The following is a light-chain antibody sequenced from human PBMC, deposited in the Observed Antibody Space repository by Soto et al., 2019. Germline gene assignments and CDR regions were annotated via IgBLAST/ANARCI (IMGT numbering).Light chain of an antibody. CDR2: DVS. CDR3: SSYTSSSTLYV. Sequence: QSSLTKPASVYGSPGQSITISCPGTSSDVGGYNYVSWYQQHPGKAPKLMIYDVSNRPSGVSNRFSGSKSGNTASLTISGLQAEDEADYYCSSYTSSSTLYVFGTGTKVTVL. CDR1: SSDVGGYNY. V-gene: IGLV2-14*01. J-gene: IGLJ1*01.